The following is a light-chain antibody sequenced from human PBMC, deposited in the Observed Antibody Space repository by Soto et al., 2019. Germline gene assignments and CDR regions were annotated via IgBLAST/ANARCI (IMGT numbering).Light chain of an antibody. V-gene: IGLV2-14*01. CDR3: SSYTSSTTPYV. J-gene: IGLJ1*01. CDR2: EVS. Sequence: QSALTQPASVSGSPGQSITISCTGTSSDVGGSTYVSWYQQRPGKAPELMISEVSRRPSGVSDRFSGSKSGNTASLTISGLQAEDEADYYCSSYTSSTTPYVFGTGTKVTVL. CDR1: SSDVGGSTY.